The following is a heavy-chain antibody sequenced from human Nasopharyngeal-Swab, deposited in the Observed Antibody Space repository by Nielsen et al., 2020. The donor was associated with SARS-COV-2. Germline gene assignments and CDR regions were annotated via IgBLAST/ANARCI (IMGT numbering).Heavy chain of an antibody. J-gene: IGHJ4*02. D-gene: IGHD6-13*01. CDR3: ARWGDSSSWYYFDY. V-gene: IGHV4-34*01. CDR2: INHSGST. CDR1: GGSFSGYY. Sequence: SETLSLTCAVYGGSFSGYYWSWIRQPPGKGLEWIGEINHSGSTNYNPSLKSRVTISVDTSKNPFSLKLSSVTAADTAVYYCARWGDSSSWYYFDYWGQGTLVTVSS.